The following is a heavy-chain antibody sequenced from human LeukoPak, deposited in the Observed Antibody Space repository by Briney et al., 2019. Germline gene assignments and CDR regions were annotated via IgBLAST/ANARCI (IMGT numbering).Heavy chain of an antibody. D-gene: IGHD3-3*01. V-gene: IGHV4-34*01. CDR3: ARQFGVVLNWFDP. Sequence: GSTNYNPSLKSRVTITVDTSKNQFSLKLSSVTAADTAVYYCARQFGVVLNWFDPWGQGTLVTVSS. CDR2: GST. J-gene: IGHJ5*02.